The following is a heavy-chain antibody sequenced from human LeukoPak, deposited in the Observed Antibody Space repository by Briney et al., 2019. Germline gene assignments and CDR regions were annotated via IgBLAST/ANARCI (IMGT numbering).Heavy chain of an antibody. J-gene: IGHJ4*02. CDR2: INPNSGGT. D-gene: IGHD6-19*01. V-gene: IGHV1-2*06. CDR3: ARDPRIAVAGKYFDY. Sequence: ASVKVSCKASGYTFTGYYMHWVRQAPGQGLEWMGRINPNSGGTNYAQKFQGRVTMTGDTSISTAYMELSRLRSDDTAVYYCARDPRIAVAGKYFDYWGQGTLVTVSS. CDR1: GYTFTGYY.